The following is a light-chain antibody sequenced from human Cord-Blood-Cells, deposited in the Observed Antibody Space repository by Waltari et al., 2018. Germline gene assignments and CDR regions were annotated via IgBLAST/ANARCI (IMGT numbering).Light chain of an antibody. CDR2: EGS. CDR1: SSDVGSYNL. V-gene: IGLV2-23*01. J-gene: IGLJ2*01. Sequence: QSALTQPASVSGSPGQSITISCTGTSSDVGSYNLVSWYQQQPGKAPKSMIYEGSKRPSGVSNRFSGSKSGNTASMTISGLQAEDEADYYCCSYAGSSTFVVFGGGTKLTVL. CDR3: CSYAGSSTFVV.